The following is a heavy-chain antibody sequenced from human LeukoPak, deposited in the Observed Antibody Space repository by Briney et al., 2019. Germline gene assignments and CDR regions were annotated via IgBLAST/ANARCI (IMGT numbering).Heavy chain of an antibody. V-gene: IGHV1-8*01. J-gene: IGHJ6*03. CDR2: INPNRGNT. Sequence: ASVKVSCKASGYTFTSYDINWVRQPTGQGLEWMGWINPNRGNTGYAQKFQGRVTMTRNTSISTAYMELGSLRSEDTAVYYCARGSRSSWGAPDYYYYYMDVWGKGTTVTVSS. CDR3: ARGSRSSWGAPDYYYYYMDV. D-gene: IGHD3-16*01. CDR1: GYTFTSYD.